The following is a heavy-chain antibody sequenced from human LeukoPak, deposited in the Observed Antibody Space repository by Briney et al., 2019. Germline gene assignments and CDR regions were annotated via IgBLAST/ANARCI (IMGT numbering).Heavy chain of an antibody. CDR2: ISSSSSYI. CDR1: GFTFSSYS. Sequence: KPGGSLRLSCAASGFTFSSYSMNWVRQAPGKGLEWVSSISSSSSYIYYADSVKGRFTISRDTAKNSLYLQMNSLRAEDTAVYYCAAPYYDDYGMDDWGQGTTVTVSS. V-gene: IGHV3-21*01. J-gene: IGHJ6*02. CDR3: AAPYYDDYGMDD.